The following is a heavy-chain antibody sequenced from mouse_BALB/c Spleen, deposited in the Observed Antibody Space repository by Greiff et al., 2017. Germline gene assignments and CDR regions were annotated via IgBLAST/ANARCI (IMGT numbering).Heavy chain of an antibody. Sequence: EVQVVESGGGLVQPGGSLKLSCAASGFTFSSYTMSWVRQTPEKRLEWVAYISNGGGSTYYPDTVKGQFTISRDNAKNTLYLQMSSLKSEDTAMYYCARHEFAMDYWGQGTSVTVSS. V-gene: IGHV5-12-2*01. CDR1: GFTFSSYT. CDR3: ARHEFAMDY. CDR2: ISNGGGST. J-gene: IGHJ4*01.